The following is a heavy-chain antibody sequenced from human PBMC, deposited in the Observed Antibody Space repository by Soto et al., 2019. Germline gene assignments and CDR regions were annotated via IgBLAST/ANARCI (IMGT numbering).Heavy chain of an antibody. V-gene: IGHV3-23*01. CDR3: AKPVDPFPKSYYYDSSAHAFDI. J-gene: IGHJ3*02. D-gene: IGHD3-22*01. CDR2: ISGSGGST. Sequence: GGSLRLSCAASGFTFSSYAMSWVRQAPGKGLEWVSAISGSGGSTYYADSVKGRFTISRDNSKNTLYLQMNSLRAEDTAVYYCAKPVDPFPKSYYYDSSAHAFDIWGQGTMVTVSS. CDR1: GFTFSSYA.